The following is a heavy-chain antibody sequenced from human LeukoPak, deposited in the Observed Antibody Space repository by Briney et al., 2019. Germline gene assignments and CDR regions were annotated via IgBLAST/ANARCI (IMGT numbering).Heavy chain of an antibody. CDR1: GGSFSGYY. D-gene: IGHD3-10*01. Sequence: SETLSLTCAVYGGSFSGYYRSWIRQPPGKGLEWIGCIYYSGYTNYKSSLKSRVTISVDTSKNQFSLKLSSVTAADTAVYYCARTTMVRGTYYMDVWGKGTTVTISS. CDR2: IYYSGYT. V-gene: IGHV4-59*01. CDR3: ARTTMVRGTYYMDV. J-gene: IGHJ6*03.